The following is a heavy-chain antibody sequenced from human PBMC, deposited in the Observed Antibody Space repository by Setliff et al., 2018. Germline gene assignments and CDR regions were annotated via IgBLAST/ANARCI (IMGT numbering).Heavy chain of an antibody. Sequence: GGSLRLSCAASGFTFDDYTMHWVRQAPGKGLEWVSLISWDGGSTYYADSVKGRFTISRDNSKNTLYLQMNSLRTEDTALYYCAKDIGSSWYFGYYGMDVWGQGTTVTDSS. CDR3: AKDIGSSWYFGYYGMDV. D-gene: IGHD6-13*01. V-gene: IGHV3-43*01. CDR1: GFTFDDYT. CDR2: ISWDGGST. J-gene: IGHJ6*02.